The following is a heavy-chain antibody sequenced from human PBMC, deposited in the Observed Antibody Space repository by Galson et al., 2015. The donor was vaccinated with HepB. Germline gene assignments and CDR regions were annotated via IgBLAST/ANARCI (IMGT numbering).Heavy chain of an antibody. CDR2: ISYDGSNK. V-gene: IGHV3-30-3*01. Sequence: SLRLSCAASGFTFSSYAMHWVRQAPGKGLEWVAVISYDGSNKYYADSVNGRFTISRDNSKNTLYLQMNSLRAEDTAVYYCARGGNDFWSGYQYYYYYMDVWGKGTTVTVSS. D-gene: IGHD3-3*01. CDR3: ARGGNDFWSGYQYYYYYMDV. J-gene: IGHJ6*03. CDR1: GFTFSSYA.